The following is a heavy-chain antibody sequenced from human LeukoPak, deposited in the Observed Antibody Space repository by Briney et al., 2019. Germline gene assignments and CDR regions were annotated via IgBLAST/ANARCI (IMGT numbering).Heavy chain of an antibody. CDR1: AFTFSNYG. CDR2: ISYGGSNN. V-gene: IGHV3-30*03. J-gene: IGHJ4*02. Sequence: QPGGSLRLSCAASAFTFSNYGMHWVRQTPGKGLEWVAVISYGGSNNYYADSVKCRFTVSKDKAKNTIYVQVNKLRAEDTAVYDYSRGPNSNWSGLDFWGQGTRLTVSS. CDR3: SRGPNSNWSGLDF. D-gene: IGHD6-6*01.